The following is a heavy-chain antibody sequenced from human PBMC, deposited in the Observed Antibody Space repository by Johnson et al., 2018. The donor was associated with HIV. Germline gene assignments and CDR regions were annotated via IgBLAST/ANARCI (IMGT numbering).Heavy chain of an antibody. J-gene: IGHJ3*02. CDR3: AKVGGTTILRDAFDI. CDR1: GFSFSSYA. V-gene: IGHV3-30*04. CDR2: ISYDGSNE. Sequence: QVQLVESGGGVVQPGRSLGLSCAASGFSFSSYAMHWVRQAPGKGLEWVAVISYDGSNEYYADSVKGRFTISRDNSKNTLYLHMSSLRLEDTAVYYCAKVGGTTILRDAFDIWGQGTMVTVSS. D-gene: IGHD1-1*01.